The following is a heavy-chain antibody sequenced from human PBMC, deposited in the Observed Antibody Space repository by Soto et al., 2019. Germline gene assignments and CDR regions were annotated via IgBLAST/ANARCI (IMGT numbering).Heavy chain of an antibody. CDR2: IYHSGST. Sequence: SETLSLTCAVSGGSISSGGYSWSWIRQPPGKGLEWIGYIYHSGSTNYNSSLKSRVTISVDRSKNQFSLKLSSVTAADTAVYYCARQRILRYFDWLTAGYLDYWGQGTLVTV. CDR3: ARQRILRYFDWLTAGYLDY. CDR1: GGSISSGGYS. J-gene: IGHJ4*02. D-gene: IGHD3-9*01. V-gene: IGHV4-30-2*01.